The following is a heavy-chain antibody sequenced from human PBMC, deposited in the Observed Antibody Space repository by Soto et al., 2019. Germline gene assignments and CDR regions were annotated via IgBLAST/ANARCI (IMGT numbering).Heavy chain of an antibody. CDR3: ARVGRITGTFDY. V-gene: IGHV3-33*01. CDR1: GFSFRSYG. Sequence: GGSLRLSCAASGFSFRSYGMHWVRQAPGKGLEWVAVIWSDGSNEYYADSVKGRFTISRDNSKNTLYLQMNSLRAEYTAVYYCARVGRITGTFDYWGQGTLVTVSS. CDR2: IWSDGSNE. J-gene: IGHJ4*02. D-gene: IGHD1-20*01.